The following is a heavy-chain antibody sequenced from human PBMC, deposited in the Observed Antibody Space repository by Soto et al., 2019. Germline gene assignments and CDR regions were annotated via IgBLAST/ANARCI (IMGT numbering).Heavy chain of an antibody. D-gene: IGHD3-3*01. Sequence: GASVKVSCKASGYTFTSYGISWVRQAPGQGLEWMGWISGKTGKTNYAQKLQGRVTITTDTSTSTAYMELNSLRAEDTAVYYCARDLAPASGYYIDYYYYGMDVWGQGTTVTVSS. CDR3: ARDLAPASGYYIDYYYYGMDV. J-gene: IGHJ6*02. CDR2: ISGKTGKT. CDR1: GYTFTSYG. V-gene: IGHV1-18*04.